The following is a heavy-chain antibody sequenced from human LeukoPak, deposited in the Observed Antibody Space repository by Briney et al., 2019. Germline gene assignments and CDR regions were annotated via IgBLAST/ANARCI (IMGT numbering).Heavy chain of an antibody. CDR2: NIITTGTYI. CDR3: ARTRVPWSLDAFDI. J-gene: IGHJ3*02. CDR1: GFTFSTYS. Sequence: GGSLRLSCAGSGFTFSTYSMNWVRQAPGEGLEWVSSNIITTGTYIYYADSVKGRFTISRDNVKNSLYLQMNSLRAEDTAVYYCARTRVPWSLDAFDIWGQGTMVTVSS. V-gene: IGHV3-21*01. D-gene: IGHD4/OR15-4a*01.